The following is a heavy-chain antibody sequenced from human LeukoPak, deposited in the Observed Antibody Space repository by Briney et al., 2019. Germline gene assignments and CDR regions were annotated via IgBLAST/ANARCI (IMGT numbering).Heavy chain of an antibody. CDR2: ISYDGSNK. CDR3: ARPARYCSGGTCYEFWFDS. CDR1: GFTFSNYA. V-gene: IGHV3-30-3*01. J-gene: IGHJ5*01. D-gene: IGHD2-15*01. Sequence: GGSLRLSCAASGFTFSNYAMHWVRQAPGKGLEWVAVISYDGSNKYYADSVKGRFTISRDNAKNTLYLQMNSLRADDTAVYYCARPARYCSGGTCYEFWFDSWGQGTLVTVSS.